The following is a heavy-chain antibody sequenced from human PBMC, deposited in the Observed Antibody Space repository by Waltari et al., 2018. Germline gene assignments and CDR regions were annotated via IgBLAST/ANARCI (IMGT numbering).Heavy chain of an antibody. Sequence: EVQLVESGGGVVRPGGSLRLSCAASGFTFDDYGMSWVRQAPGKGREWVSGIRGSGETTYYTEAVKGRFTISRDNSKNMLYLQMSSLRGDDTAVYYCAKEGGRWLVANWVDFWGQGTLVTVSS. V-gene: IGHV3-23*04. D-gene: IGHD6-19*01. CDR3: AKEGGRWLVANWVDF. J-gene: IGHJ5*01. CDR2: IRGSGETT. CDR1: GFTFDDYG.